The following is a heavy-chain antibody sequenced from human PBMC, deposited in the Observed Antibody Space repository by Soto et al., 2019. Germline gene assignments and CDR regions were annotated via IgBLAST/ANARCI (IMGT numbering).Heavy chain of an antibody. CDR3: VKGQGSGWYHSS. J-gene: IGHJ5*02. V-gene: IGHV3-23*01. CDR1: GFTFSDYA. D-gene: IGHD6-19*01. Sequence: PGGSLRLSCAASGFTFSDYAMTWVRQAPGKGLEWVSSISHSGGTIYYADSVKGRFTISRDNSKNTLYLQLNSLTVEDTALYYCVKGQGSGWYHSSWGQGTLVTVSS. CDR2: ISHSGGTI.